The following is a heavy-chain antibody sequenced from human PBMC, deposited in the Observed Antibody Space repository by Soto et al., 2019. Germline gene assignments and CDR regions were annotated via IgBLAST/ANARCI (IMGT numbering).Heavy chain of an antibody. J-gene: IGHJ4*02. CDR3: ATDQLSLLNYDY. V-gene: IGHV3-21*01. CDR1: GFTFSSYS. Sequence: GGSLRLSCAASGFTFSSYSMKWVRQAPGKGLEWVSTISSSSSYIYYADPVKGRFTISRDNAKNSLYLQMNSLRADDTAVYYCATDQLSLLNYDYWGQGTLVTVSS. D-gene: IGHD1-1*01. CDR2: ISSSSSYI.